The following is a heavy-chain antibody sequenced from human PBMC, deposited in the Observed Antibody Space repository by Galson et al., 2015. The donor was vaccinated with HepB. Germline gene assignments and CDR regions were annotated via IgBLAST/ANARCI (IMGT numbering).Heavy chain of an antibody. Sequence: SLRLSCAASGFTFGDFAMSWVRQAPGKGLEWVSLIRAKLYGGTTEYAASVKGRFTISRDDSKSIAYLQMNSLKSEDTAVYYCTRDPGYSFVYYFDYWGQGTLVTVSS. CDR3: TRDPGYSFVYYFDY. V-gene: IGHV3-49*04. J-gene: IGHJ4*02. CDR2: IRAKLYGGTT. CDR1: GFTFGDFA. D-gene: IGHD5-18*01.